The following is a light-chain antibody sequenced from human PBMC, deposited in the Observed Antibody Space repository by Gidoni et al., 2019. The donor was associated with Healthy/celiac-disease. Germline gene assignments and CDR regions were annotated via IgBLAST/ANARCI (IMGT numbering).Light chain of an antibody. CDR2: DVS. V-gene: IGLV2-14*03. Sequence: QSALTQPASVSGSPRQSITISCTGTSSDVGGYNYVSWYQQHPGKAPKLMIYDVSNRPSGVSNRFPGSKSGNTASLTISGLQAEDEADYYCSSYTSSSTLYVFGTGTKVTVL. CDR3: SSYTSSSTLYV. J-gene: IGLJ1*01. CDR1: SSDVGGYNY.